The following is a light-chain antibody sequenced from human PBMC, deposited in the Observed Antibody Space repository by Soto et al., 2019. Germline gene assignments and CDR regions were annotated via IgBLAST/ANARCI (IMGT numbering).Light chain of an antibody. CDR2: DAS. J-gene: IGKJ1*01. V-gene: IGKV3-15*01. CDR3: QQYYNQWT. CDR1: QSVGSN. Sequence: EIVMTQSPATLSVSPGERATLSCRASQSVGSNLAWYQQKPGQAPRLLMYDASTRATGIPARFSGSGSGPEFTLTITSLQSEDFVVYYCQQYYNQWTFGQGTKVDIK.